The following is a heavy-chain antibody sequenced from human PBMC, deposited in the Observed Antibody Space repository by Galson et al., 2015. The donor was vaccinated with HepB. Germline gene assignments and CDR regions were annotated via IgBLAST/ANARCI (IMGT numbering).Heavy chain of an antibody. J-gene: IGHJ4*02. CDR1: GTKFSGFG. CDR3: ATNAARGIFFEF. CDR2: INPLVGTA. Sequence: PVKVSCKASGTKFSGFGTSWVRQAHGHGLEWMGEINPLVGTANYAQKFQGRVTITADRSTSTAYMELSSLRSEDTAMYYCATNAARGIFFEFWGQGTLVTVSS. V-gene: IGHV1-69*06. D-gene: IGHD3-10*01.